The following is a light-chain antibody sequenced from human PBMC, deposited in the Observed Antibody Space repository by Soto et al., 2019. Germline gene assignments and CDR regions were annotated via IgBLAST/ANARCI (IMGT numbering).Light chain of an antibody. CDR1: NSNIGSDI. V-gene: IGLV1-44*01. J-gene: IGLJ1*01. CDR3: ATWDGGLSGTFV. CDR2: TTN. Sequence: QSLLAQPPSASGTPGQRATISCCGSNSNIGSDIVNCYQLLPGAAPEVLINTTNQRPSGVPERFSGSKSGTSASLAISGLQSEDEANSSCATWDGGLSGTFVVGNRTKVTVL.